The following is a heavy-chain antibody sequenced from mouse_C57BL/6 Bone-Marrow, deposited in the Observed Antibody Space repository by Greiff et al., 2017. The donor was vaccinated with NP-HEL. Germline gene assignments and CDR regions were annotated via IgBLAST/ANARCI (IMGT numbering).Heavy chain of an antibody. Sequence: LQESGAELVRPGASVTLSCKASGYTFTDYEMHWVKQTPVHGLEWIGAIDPETGGTAYNQKFKGKAILTADKSSSTAYMELRSLTSEDSAVYYCTRGHYWGQGTTLTVSS. CDR1: GYTFTDYE. CDR3: TRGHY. J-gene: IGHJ2*01. CDR2: IDPETGGT. V-gene: IGHV1-15*01.